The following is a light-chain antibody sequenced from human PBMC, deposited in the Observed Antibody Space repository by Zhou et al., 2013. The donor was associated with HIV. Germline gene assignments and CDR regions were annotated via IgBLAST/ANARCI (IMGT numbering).Light chain of an antibody. CDR3: MQGKHWPPFLT. V-gene: IGKV2-30*01. J-gene: IGKJ4*01. CDR2: QVS. CDR1: QSLVYSDGNTY. Sequence: DIVMTQSPLSLSVTPGEPASVSCRSTQSLVYSDGNTYLSWFHQRPGQPPRRLIYQVSNRDAGVPDRFSGSGSGTAFTLRISRVEAEDVGTYYCMQGKHWPPFLTFGGGTKVEIK.